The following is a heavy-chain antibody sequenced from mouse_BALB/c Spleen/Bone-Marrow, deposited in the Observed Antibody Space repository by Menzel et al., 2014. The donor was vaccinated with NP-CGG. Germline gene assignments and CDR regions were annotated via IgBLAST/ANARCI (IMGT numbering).Heavy chain of an antibody. J-gene: IGHJ4*01. CDR2: IWAGGST. Sequence: VKLVESGPGLVAPSQSLSITCTVSGFSLTSYGVHWVRQPPGKGLEWLGVIWAGGSTNYNSALMSRLSISKDNSKSQVFLKMNSLQNDDTAMYYCARDYGSSYYAMDYWGQGTSVTVSS. CDR1: GFSLTSYG. CDR3: ARDYGSSYYAMDY. V-gene: IGHV2-9*02. D-gene: IGHD1-1*01.